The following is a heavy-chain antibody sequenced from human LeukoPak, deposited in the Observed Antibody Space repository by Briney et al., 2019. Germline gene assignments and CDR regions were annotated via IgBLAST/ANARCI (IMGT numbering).Heavy chain of an antibody. J-gene: IGHJ4*02. V-gene: IGHV4-59*01. D-gene: IGHD3-10*01. Sequence: PGGSLRLSCAASGFTFDDYGMSWIRQPPGKGLEWIGYIFYSGNTNYNPSLQSRVTMSVDTSMNQFSLTLYFVTAADTAVYYCARLPMLRGVTEYYFDYWGQGALVTVSS. CDR1: GFTFDDYG. CDR2: IFYSGNT. CDR3: ARLPMLRGVTEYYFDY.